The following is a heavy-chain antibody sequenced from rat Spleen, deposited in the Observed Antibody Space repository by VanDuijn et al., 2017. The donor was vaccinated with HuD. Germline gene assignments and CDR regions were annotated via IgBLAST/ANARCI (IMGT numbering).Heavy chain of an antibody. Sequence: EVQLVESGGGLVQPGRSLKLSCAASGFSFSDYNMAWVRQAPKKGLEWVASISPSGGSTYYRDSVKGRFTISRDNAKSTLYLQMDSLRAEDTATYYCARVGTRVSRFAYWGQGTLVTVSS. V-gene: IGHV5S23*01. CDR1: GFSFSDYN. D-gene: IGHD1-4*01. CDR3: ARVGTRVSRFAY. CDR2: ISPSGGST. J-gene: IGHJ3*01.